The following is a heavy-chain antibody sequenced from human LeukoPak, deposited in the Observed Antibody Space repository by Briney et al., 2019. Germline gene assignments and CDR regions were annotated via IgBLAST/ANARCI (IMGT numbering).Heavy chain of an antibody. CDR1: GFTFSSYA. CDR3: AKDATLEDGYNDY. Sequence: GGSLRLSCAASGFTFSSYAMHWVRQAPGKGLEWVAVISYDGSNKYYADSVKGRFTISRDNSKNTLYLQMNSLRVEDTAVYYCAKDATLEDGYNDYWGQGILVTVSS. CDR2: ISYDGSNK. V-gene: IGHV3-30-3*01. J-gene: IGHJ4*02. D-gene: IGHD5-24*01.